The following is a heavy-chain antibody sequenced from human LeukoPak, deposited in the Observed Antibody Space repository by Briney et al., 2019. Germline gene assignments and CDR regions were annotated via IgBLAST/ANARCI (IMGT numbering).Heavy chain of an antibody. V-gene: IGHV4-59*01. CDR1: GGSISSYY. Sequence: SETLSLTCTVSGGSISSYYWSWIRQPPGKGLEWIGYIYYSGSTNYNPSLKSRVTISVYTSKNQFSLKLSSVTAADTAVYYCARDHTAMGFDYWGQGTLVTVSS. J-gene: IGHJ4*02. CDR2: IYYSGST. CDR3: ARDHTAMGFDY. D-gene: IGHD5-18*01.